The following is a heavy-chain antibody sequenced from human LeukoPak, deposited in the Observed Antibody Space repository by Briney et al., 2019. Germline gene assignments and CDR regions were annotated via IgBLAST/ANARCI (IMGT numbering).Heavy chain of an antibody. V-gene: IGHV3-7*01. D-gene: IGHD4-23*01. CDR2: INEVGSEK. CDR3: TRLTTGVTITY. Sequence: GGSLRLSCAASGFTFSNYWMTWVRQAPGKGLEWVANINEVGSEKYYVASVKGRFTISRDNVKNSLYLQMDSLRAEDTAMYYCTRLTTGVTITYWGQGTLVTVSS. CDR1: GFTFSNYW. J-gene: IGHJ4*02.